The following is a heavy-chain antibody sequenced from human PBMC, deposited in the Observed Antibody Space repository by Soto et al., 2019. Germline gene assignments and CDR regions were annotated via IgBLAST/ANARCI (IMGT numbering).Heavy chain of an antibody. V-gene: IGHV4-61*05. Sequence: SETLSLTCTVSGGSVSSSNYYWGWIRQPPGKGMEWIGYVHYSWSSNYNPSLQSRVAISLDTSKSQFSLKVTSVTATDTAVYYCARQGFGPLHGLVDVWGQGTTVTVSS. CDR3: ARQGFGPLHGLVDV. D-gene: IGHD3-10*01. J-gene: IGHJ6*02. CDR1: GGSVSSSNYY. CDR2: VHYSWSS.